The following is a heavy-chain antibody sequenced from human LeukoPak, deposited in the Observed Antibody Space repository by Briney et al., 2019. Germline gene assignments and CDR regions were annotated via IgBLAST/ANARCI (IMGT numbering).Heavy chain of an antibody. CDR1: GASFFDYY. D-gene: IGHD1-26*01. CDR2: ISHSGKT. V-gene: IGHV4-34*01. J-gene: IGHJ4*02. Sequence: SETLSLTCGVSGASFFDYYWMWIRQSPGKGLEWIGEISHSGKTTYNPSLKSRITISEDTSNNTFSLRLTSVTAADTAVYFCSILGDTEASDTLPSDYWGQGTLVTVSS. CDR3: SILGDTEASDTLPSDY.